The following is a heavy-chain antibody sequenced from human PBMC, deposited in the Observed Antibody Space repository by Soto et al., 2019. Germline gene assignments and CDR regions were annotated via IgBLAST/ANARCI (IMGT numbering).Heavy chain of an antibody. J-gene: IGHJ6*02. CDR2: ISYDGSNK. CDR3: AKEYGDTIYYYGMDV. D-gene: IGHD4-17*01. V-gene: IGHV3-30*18. Sequence: LSLSCAASGFTFSSYGMHWVRQAPGKGLEWVAVISYDGSNKYYADSVKGRFTISRDNSKNTLYLQMNSLRAEDTAVYYCAKEYGDTIYYYGMDVWGQGTTVTVSS. CDR1: GFTFSSYG.